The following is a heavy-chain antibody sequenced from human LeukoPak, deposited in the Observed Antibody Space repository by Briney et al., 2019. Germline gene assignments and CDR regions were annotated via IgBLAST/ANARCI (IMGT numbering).Heavy chain of an antibody. CDR2: IIPIFGTA. CDR1: XGTXSXYA. CDR3: ARSITGTTWYNWFDP. Sequence: ASXGTXSXYAISWVRQAPGQGLEWMGGIIPIFGTANYAQKFQGRVTITTDESTSTAYMELSSLRSEDTAVYYCARSITGTTWYNWFDPWGQGTLVTVSS. V-gene: IGHV1-69*05. J-gene: IGHJ5*02. D-gene: IGHD1-7*01.